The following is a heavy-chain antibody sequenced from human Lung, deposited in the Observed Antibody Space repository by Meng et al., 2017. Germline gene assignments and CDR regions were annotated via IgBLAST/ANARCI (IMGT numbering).Heavy chain of an antibody. J-gene: IGHJ4*02. Sequence: EVQLVESGGGLVKPGGSLRLSCAASGFTFSSYSMNWVRQAPGKGLEWVSSISSSPTYADSVKGRFTISRDNAENSLYLQMNSLRVEDTAVYFCARGRVVVSATPSDCWGQGTLVTVSS. CDR3: ARGRVVVSATPSDC. CDR2: ISSSPT. D-gene: IGHD2-15*01. CDR1: GFTFSSYS. V-gene: IGHV3-21*01.